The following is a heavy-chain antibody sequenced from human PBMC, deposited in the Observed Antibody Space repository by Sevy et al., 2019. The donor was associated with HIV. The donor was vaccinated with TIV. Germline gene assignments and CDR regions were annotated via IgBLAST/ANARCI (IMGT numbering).Heavy chain of an antibody. CDR3: AKVWWEGYSSSWYYFDY. Sequence: GGSLRLSCAASGFTFSSYAMSWVRQAPGKGLEWVSAISASGGSTYYADSVKGRFTISRDNSKNTLYLQMNSLRAEDTAVYYCAKVWWEGYSSSWYYFDYWGQGTLVTVSS. CDR2: ISASGGST. CDR1: GFTFSSYA. J-gene: IGHJ4*02. D-gene: IGHD6-13*01. V-gene: IGHV3-23*01.